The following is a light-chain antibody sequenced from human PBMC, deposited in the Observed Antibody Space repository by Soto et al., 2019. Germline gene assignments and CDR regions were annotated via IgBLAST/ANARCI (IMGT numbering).Light chain of an antibody. CDR1: SSDIGGYSY. J-gene: IGLJ3*02. V-gene: IGLV2-14*03. CDR3: SSYSTSGTHIV. CDR2: DVT. Sequence: QSALTQPASVSGSPGQSITISCTGSSSDIGGYSYVSWYQHYPGKAPKLILYDVTYRPSGVSSRFSGSKSANTASLTVSGLQAEDEADYYCSSYSTSGTHIVFGGGTKLTVL.